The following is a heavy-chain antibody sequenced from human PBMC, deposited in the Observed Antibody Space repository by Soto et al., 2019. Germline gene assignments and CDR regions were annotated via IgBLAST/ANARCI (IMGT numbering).Heavy chain of an antibody. D-gene: IGHD2-2*01. CDR2: ISGYNGNT. CDR3: ARDRLGCSTASCYANYNWFGP. V-gene: IGHV1-18*01. J-gene: IGHJ5*02. Sequence: ASVKVSCKASGYTFTSYGLSWVRQAPGQGLEWMGWISGYNGNTNYAQKFQGRVTVTTETSTGTGYMERGSLRSDDTAMYYCARDRLGCSTASCYANYNWFGPWGQGTLVTVSS. CDR1: GYTFTSYG.